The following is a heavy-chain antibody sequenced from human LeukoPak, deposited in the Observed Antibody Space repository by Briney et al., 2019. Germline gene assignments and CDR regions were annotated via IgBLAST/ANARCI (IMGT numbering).Heavy chain of an antibody. Sequence: SETLSLTCTVSGGSISSSSYYWGWIRQPPGTGLEWIGSIYYSGSTYYNPSLKSRVTISVDTSKNQFSLKLSSVTAADTAVYYCARGRLLQRNWFDPWGQGTLVTVSS. CDR1: GGSISSSSYY. V-gene: IGHV4-39*07. D-gene: IGHD3-22*01. J-gene: IGHJ5*02. CDR3: ARGRLLQRNWFDP. CDR2: IYYSGST.